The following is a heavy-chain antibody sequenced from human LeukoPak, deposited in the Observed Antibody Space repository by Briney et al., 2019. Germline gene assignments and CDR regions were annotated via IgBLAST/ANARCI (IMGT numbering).Heavy chain of an antibody. CDR1: GFTVSTNY. J-gene: IGHJ3*02. CDR3: AKGYYYDSSGYYVAFDI. D-gene: IGHD3-22*01. Sequence: PGGSLRLSCAASGFTVSTNYMSWVRQVSGEGLEFVSLISTGGTTDYADSVKGRFTISSDNSKNTLYLQMNSLRAEDTAVYYCAKGYYYDSSGYYVAFDIWGQGTMFTVSS. CDR2: ISTGGTT. V-gene: IGHV3-53*01.